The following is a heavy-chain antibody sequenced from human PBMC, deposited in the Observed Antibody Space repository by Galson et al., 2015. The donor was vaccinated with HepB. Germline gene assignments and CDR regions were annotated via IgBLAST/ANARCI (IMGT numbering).Heavy chain of an antibody. Sequence: PALVKPTQTLTLTCTFSGFSLTSTGMRVGWIRQPPGKALEWLALIYWDDDKRYRPSLQSRLTITKDPSKNQVLLTVTDLDPLDTGTYYCARQDYYGSGTYPPWYGLDVWGQGTTVTVSS. V-gene: IGHV2-5*08. CDR3: ARQDYYGSGTYPPWYGLDV. CDR2: IYWDDDK. D-gene: IGHD3-10*01. J-gene: IGHJ6*02. CDR1: GFSLTSTGMR.